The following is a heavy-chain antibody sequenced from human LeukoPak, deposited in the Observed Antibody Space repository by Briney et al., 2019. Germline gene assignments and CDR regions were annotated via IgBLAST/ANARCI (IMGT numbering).Heavy chain of an antibody. CDR3: ALYYYDSSGYYGWFDP. D-gene: IGHD3-22*01. V-gene: IGHV1-18*01. CDR1: GYTFTSYG. CDR2: IIAYNGNT. Sequence: ASVKVSCKASGYTFTSYGISWVRQAPGQGLEWMGWIIAYNGNTNYAQKLQGRVTMTTDTSTSTAYMELRSLRSDDTAVYYCALYYYDSSGYYGWFDPWAREPWSPSPQ. J-gene: IGHJ5*02.